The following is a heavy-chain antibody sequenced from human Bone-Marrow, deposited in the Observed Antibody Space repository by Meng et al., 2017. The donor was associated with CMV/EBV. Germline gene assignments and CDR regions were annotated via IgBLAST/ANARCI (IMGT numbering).Heavy chain of an antibody. V-gene: IGHV3-53*01. J-gene: IGHJ6*02. CDR1: GFTVRGYY. CDR2: IYSGGST. Sequence: GGSLRLSCAAYGFTVRGYYRSWVRQAPGKGLEWVSVIYSGGSTYYADSVKDRFTISRDDSKNPLYLQMNCLRVEDTAVYYCARGVSVAGHGYHGLDVWGQGTTVTVSS. CDR3: ARGVSVAGHGYHGLDV.